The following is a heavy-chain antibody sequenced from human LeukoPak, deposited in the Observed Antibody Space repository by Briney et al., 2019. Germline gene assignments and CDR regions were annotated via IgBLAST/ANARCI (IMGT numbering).Heavy chain of an antibody. Sequence: ASVKVSCKASGYTFTSYGISWVRQAPGQGLEWMGWISGYNGNTNYAQKLQGRVTMTTDTSTSTAYMELRSLRSDDTAVYYCARDPKRHSSLGWFDPWGQGTLVTVSS. CDR2: ISGYNGNT. CDR3: ARDPKRHSSLGWFDP. J-gene: IGHJ5*02. V-gene: IGHV1-18*01. D-gene: IGHD6-6*01. CDR1: GYTFTSYG.